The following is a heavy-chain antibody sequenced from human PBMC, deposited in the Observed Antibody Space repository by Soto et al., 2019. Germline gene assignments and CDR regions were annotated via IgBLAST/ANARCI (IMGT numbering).Heavy chain of an antibody. Sequence: ASVKVSCKASGYTFTSYDINWVRQATGQGLEWMGWMNPNSGNTGYAQKFQGRVTMTRNTSISTAYMELSSLRSEDTAVYYCARNRELRFLDYYYYMDAWGKGTTVTVSS. CDR2: MNPNSGNT. D-gene: IGHD3-3*01. V-gene: IGHV1-8*01. CDR1: GYTFTSYD. CDR3: ARNRELRFLDYYYYMDA. J-gene: IGHJ6*03.